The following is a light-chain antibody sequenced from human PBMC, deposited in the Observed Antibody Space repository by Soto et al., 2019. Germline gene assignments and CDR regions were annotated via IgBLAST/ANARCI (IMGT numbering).Light chain of an antibody. CDR2: SNN. CDR3: AAWDDGLNGYV. V-gene: IGLV1-44*01. Sequence: QSVLTQPPSASGTPGQRVTISCSGSSSNIGSNTVNWYQQLPGTAPKLLIYSNNQRPSGVPARYSGSKSGTSASLAISGLQSEDEADYYCAAWDDGLNGYVFGTGTKVTVL. J-gene: IGLJ1*01. CDR1: SSNIGSNT.